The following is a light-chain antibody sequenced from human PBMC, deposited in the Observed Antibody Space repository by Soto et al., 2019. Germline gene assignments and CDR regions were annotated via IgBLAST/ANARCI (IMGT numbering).Light chain of an antibody. J-gene: IGKJ5*01. V-gene: IGKV3-15*01. Sequence: EIVLTQSPGTLSLSPGERATLSCRASQSVSSSYLAWYQQKPGQAPRLLIHSASKRATGIPARFSGSGSGTEFTLTISSLQSEDFALYYCQQYNNWPKITFGQGTRLEIK. CDR2: SAS. CDR1: QSVSSSY. CDR3: QQYNNWPKIT.